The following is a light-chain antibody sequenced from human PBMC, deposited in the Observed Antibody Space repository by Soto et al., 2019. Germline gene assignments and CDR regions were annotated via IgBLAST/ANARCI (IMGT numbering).Light chain of an antibody. CDR2: GAS. CDR1: QSVSSN. V-gene: IGKV3-15*01. CDR3: QQYNNWYT. J-gene: IGKJ2*01. Sequence: EVVMTQSPATLSVSPGERATLSCRASQSVSSNLAWYQQKPGQAPRLLIYGASTRATGIPARFSGSGFGTEFILAISSLQSEDFAVYYCQQYNNWYTFGQGTKLEIK.